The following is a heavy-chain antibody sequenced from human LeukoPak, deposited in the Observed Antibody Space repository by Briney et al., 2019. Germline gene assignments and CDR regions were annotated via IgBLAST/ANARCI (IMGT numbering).Heavy chain of an antibody. CDR1: GYSFTSYR. CDR2: IYPGDSDT. CDR3: SRTRGGDGFDI. J-gene: IGHJ3*02. V-gene: IGHV5-51*01. D-gene: IGHD3-16*01. Sequence: GESLKISCKGSGYSFTSYRIGWVRQMPGKGLEWMGIIYPGDSDTRYSPSFQGQVATSANKSISPAYPRGSSLKTTDTAMYSRSRTRGGDGFDIRGQGTMVTVSS.